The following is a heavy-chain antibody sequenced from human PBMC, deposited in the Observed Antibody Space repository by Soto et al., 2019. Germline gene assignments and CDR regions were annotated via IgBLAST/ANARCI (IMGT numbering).Heavy chain of an antibody. CDR2: IYYSGST. J-gene: IGHJ4*02. CDR3: MLGSGWKDFDY. CDR1: GGSITSSSYY. Sequence: ASETLSLTCTVSGGSITSSSYYWGWIRQSPGKGLEWIGNIYYSGSTYYNPSLKSRVTISVDTSKNQFSLKLSSVTAADTAVYYCMLGSGWKDFDYWGQGTLVTVSS. V-gene: IGHV4-39*01. D-gene: IGHD3-22*01.